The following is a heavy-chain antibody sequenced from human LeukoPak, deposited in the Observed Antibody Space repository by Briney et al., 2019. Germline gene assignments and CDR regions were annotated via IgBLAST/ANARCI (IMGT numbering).Heavy chain of an antibody. V-gene: IGHV3-30*04. D-gene: IGHD5-24*01. CDR3: ARPSPPGDGYNPPDH. CDR1: GFNFDNFA. J-gene: IGHJ5*02. Sequence: PGKSLTLSCVVSGFNFDNFAMHWVRQPLGKGLEWVAVISRDARTKYYADSMKGRITISRDNSKNTLFLQMNNLRTEDTAVYFCARPSPPGDGYNPPDHWGQGTLVTVSS. CDR2: ISRDARTK.